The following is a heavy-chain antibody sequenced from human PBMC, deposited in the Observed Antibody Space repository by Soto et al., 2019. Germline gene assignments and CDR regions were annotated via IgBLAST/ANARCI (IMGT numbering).Heavy chain of an antibody. CDR2: IYYSGST. CDR1: GGSISSSSYY. Sequence: SETLSLTCTVSGGSISSSSYYWGWIRQPPGKGLEWIGSIYYSGSTYYNPSLKSRVTISVDTSKNQFSLKLSSVTAADTAVYYCASPGVAAAEYYYGMDVWGQGTTVTVSS. V-gene: IGHV4-39*01. J-gene: IGHJ6*02. D-gene: IGHD6-13*01. CDR3: ASPGVAAAEYYYGMDV.